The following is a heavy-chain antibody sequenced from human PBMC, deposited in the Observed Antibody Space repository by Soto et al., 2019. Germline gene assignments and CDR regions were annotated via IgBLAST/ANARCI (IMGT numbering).Heavy chain of an antibody. Sequence: GGSLRLSCAASGFTFSSYSMNWVRQAPGKGLEWVSYISSSSSTIYYADSVKGRFTVSRDSANNSLDLQVNSLRAEDTAMYYCAKARHPDGIWTFDSWGQGTLVTV. J-gene: IGHJ4*02. V-gene: IGHV3-48*01. D-gene: IGHD3-9*01. CDR3: AKARHPDGIWTFDS. CDR1: GFTFSSYS. CDR2: ISSSSSTI.